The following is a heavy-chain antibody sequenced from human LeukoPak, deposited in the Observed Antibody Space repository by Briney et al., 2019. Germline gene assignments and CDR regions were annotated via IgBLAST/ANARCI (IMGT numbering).Heavy chain of an antibody. CDR1: GFTFSNSA. CDR2: ISGSGGST. J-gene: IGHJ4*02. V-gene: IGHV3-23*01. Sequence: GGSLRLSCAASGFTFSNSALSWVRQAPGKGLEWVSDISGSGGSTYYADSAKGRFTISRDNSKNTLYLQMNSLRVEDTAVYYCAKRIQSAMATGYWGQGTLVTVSS. D-gene: IGHD5-18*01. CDR3: AKRIQSAMATGY.